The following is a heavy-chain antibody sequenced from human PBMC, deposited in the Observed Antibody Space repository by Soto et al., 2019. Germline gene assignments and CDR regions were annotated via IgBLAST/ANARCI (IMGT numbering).Heavy chain of an antibody. CDR2: ISYDGSNK. CDR3: ASIPTSSSGYPFDY. CDR1: GFTFSSYA. V-gene: IGHV3-30-3*01. D-gene: IGHD5-12*01. Sequence: QVQLVESGGGVVQPGRSLRLSCAASGFTFSSYAMHWVRQAPGKGLEWVAVISYDGSNKYYADSVKGRFTISRDNSKNTLYLQMNSLRAEDTAVYYCASIPTSSSGYPFDYWGQGTLVTVSS. J-gene: IGHJ4*02.